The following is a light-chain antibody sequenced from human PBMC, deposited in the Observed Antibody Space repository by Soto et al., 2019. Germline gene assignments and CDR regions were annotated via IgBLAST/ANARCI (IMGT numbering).Light chain of an antibody. CDR2: GAS. J-gene: IGKJ1*01. CDR3: QQYGGSPRT. CDR1: QSISRY. V-gene: IGKV3-20*01. Sequence: IVLTQSPGTLSLSPGERTTLSCRASQSISRYLAWYQQKPGQGPRLLIYGASSRATGTPDRFSGSGSGTDFTLTINRLEPEDFALYYCQQYGGSPRTFGQGTKVDIK.